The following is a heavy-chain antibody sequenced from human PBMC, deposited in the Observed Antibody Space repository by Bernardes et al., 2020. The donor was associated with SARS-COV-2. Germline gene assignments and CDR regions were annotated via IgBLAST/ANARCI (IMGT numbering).Heavy chain of an antibody. CDR3: VKGAVAVAGTSVDFFDY. CDR2: VSGSGYTT. J-gene: IGHJ4*02. D-gene: IGHD6-19*01. CDR1: GFTFSSYA. Sequence: GGSLRLSCSASGFTFSSYAMHWVRQAPGKGLEYVSSVSGSGYTTYYADSVRGRVTISRDNSKHTLYLQVSSLRTEDTAVYFCVKGAVAVAGTSVDFFDYWGQGTLVTVAS. V-gene: IGHV3-64D*06.